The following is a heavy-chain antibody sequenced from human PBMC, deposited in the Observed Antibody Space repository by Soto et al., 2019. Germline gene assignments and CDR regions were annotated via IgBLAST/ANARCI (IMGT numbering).Heavy chain of an antibody. Sequence: SETLSLTCTVSGGSISSGGYYWSWIRQHPGKGLEWIGYIYYSGSTYYNQSLKSRVTISVDTSKNQYSLKLSSVTAADTAVYYFARIYCSGGSCYPNYYYYYMDVWGKGTTVTVSS. CDR2: IYYSGST. CDR3: ARIYCSGGSCYPNYYYYYMDV. D-gene: IGHD2-15*01. CDR1: GGSISSGGYY. V-gene: IGHV4-31*03. J-gene: IGHJ6*03.